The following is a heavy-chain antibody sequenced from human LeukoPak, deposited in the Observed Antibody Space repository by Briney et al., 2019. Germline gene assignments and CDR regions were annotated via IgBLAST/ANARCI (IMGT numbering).Heavy chain of an antibody. CDR3: ARTGRYCSSTSCYALDY. J-gene: IGHJ4*02. Sequence: GASVKVSCKASGYTFTSYGISWVRQAPGQGLEWMGWISAYNGNTNYAQKLQGRVTMTTDTSTSTAYMELRSLRSDDTAVYYCARTGRYCSSTSCYALDYWGQGTLVTVSS. D-gene: IGHD2-2*01. V-gene: IGHV1-18*01. CDR1: GYTFTSYG. CDR2: ISAYNGNT.